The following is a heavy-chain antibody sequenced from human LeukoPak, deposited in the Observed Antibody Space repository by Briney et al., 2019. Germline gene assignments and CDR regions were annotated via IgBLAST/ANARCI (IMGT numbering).Heavy chain of an antibody. Sequence: SETLSLTCTVSGGSISSSSYYWGWIRQPPGKGLEWIGSIYYSGSTYYNPSLKSRVTISVDTSKNQFSLKLSSVTAADTAVYYCAREGLSDNSPDYWGQGTLVTVSS. CDR2: IYYSGST. CDR1: GGSISSSSYY. J-gene: IGHJ4*02. CDR3: AREGLSDNSPDY. D-gene: IGHD1-1*01. V-gene: IGHV4-39*02.